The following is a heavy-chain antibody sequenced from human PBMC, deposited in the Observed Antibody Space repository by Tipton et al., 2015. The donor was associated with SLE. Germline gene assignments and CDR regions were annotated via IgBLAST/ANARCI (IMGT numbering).Heavy chain of an antibody. CDR1: GGSFSGYY. Sequence: TLSLTCAVYGGSFSGYYWSWIRQPPGKGLEWIGEINHSGSTTYNPSLKSRVTISIDTSKNQFSLKLSSVTAADTAVYYCARGLSSLVGLYCYFYMDVWGKGTTVTAS. V-gene: IGHV4-34*01. CDR2: INHSGST. D-gene: IGHD2-8*02. CDR3: ARGLSSLVGLYCYFYMDV. J-gene: IGHJ6*03.